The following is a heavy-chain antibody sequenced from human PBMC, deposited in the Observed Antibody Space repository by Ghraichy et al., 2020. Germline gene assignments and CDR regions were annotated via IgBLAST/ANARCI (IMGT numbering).Heavy chain of an antibody. V-gene: IGHV4-34*01. J-gene: IGHJ4*02. CDR3: ARAPTVVRAHSFHY. D-gene: IGHD4-23*01. CDR1: GGSFSGYY. CDR2: INHSGST. Sequence: SETLSLTCAVYGGSFSGYYWSWIRQPPGKGLEWIGEINHSGSTNYNPSLKSRVTISVDTSKNQFSLKLSSVTAADTAVYYCARAPTVVRAHSFHYWGQGTLVTVSS.